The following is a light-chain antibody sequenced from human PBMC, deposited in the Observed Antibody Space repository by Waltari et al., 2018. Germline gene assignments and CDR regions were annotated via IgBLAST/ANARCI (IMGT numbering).Light chain of an antibody. V-gene: IGLV3-19*01. J-gene: IGLJ2*01. CDR3: NSRDSSGNHLVV. CDR1: SLRSYY. Sequence: SSELTQDPAVSVALGQTVRITCQGDSLRSYYASWYQQKPGQAPVLVIYGKNNRPSGFPDRFSGSSSGNTASLTITGAQAEDEADYYCNSRDSSGNHLVVFGGGTKLTVL. CDR2: GKN.